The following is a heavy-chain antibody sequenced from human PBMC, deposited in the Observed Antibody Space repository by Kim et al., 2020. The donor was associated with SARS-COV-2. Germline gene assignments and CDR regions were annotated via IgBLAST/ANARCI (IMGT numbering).Heavy chain of an antibody. Sequence: NTPALKRRGTLSVDTSKNQFSLKLGSVTAADTAVYYCARPRVEVTTGFDYWGQGTLVTVSS. CDR3: ARPRVEVTTGFDY. D-gene: IGHD1-26*01. V-gene: IGHV4-39*01. J-gene: IGHJ4*02.